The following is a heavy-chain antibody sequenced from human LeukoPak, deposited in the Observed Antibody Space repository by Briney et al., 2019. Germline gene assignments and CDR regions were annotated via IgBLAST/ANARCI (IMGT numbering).Heavy chain of an antibody. J-gene: IGHJ4*02. CDR2: IYTSGST. V-gene: IGHV4-4*07. D-gene: IGHD3-3*01. CDR3: ARGLPYYDFWSGYYMGYYFDY. CDR1: GGSISSYY. Sequence: SETLSLTCTVSGGSISSYYWSWIRQPAGKGLEWIGRIYTSGSTNYNPSLKSRVTMSVDTSKNQFSLKLGSVTAADTAVYYCARGLPYYDFWSGYYMGYYFDYWGQGTLVTVSS.